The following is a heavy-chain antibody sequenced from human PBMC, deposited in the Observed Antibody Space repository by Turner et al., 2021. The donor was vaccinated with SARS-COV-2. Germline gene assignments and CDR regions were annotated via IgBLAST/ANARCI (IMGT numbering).Heavy chain of an antibody. CDR1: GFSFSNYA. Sequence: QVPLVESGGGVVQPGKSLKLPCVASGFSFSNYAMHWLRRAPGKGLEWVAVIAHDATSKHYAESVKGRFTISRDNSKNTLFLQMDSLRGEDTALFHCARCGGDCSTQGVVPDYWGQGTLVIVSS. J-gene: IGHJ4*02. V-gene: IGHV3-30-3*01. CDR2: IAHDATSK. D-gene: IGHD2-21*02. CDR3: ARCGGDCSTQGVVPDY.